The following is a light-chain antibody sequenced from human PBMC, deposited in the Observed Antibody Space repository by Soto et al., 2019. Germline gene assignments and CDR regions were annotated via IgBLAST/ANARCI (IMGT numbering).Light chain of an antibody. V-gene: IGLV2-14*01. CDR3: DSYTSGSSYV. CDR1: TSAVGGYNY. CDR2: DVS. J-gene: IGLJ1*01. Sequence: QAVLTQPASVSGGPAHSIAIALSGTTSAVGGYNYVSWYQQHPGKAPKLMIYDVSYRPSGVSDRFSGSKSGNTASLTISGLQSEDEADYYCDSYTSGSSYVFGTGTKVTVL.